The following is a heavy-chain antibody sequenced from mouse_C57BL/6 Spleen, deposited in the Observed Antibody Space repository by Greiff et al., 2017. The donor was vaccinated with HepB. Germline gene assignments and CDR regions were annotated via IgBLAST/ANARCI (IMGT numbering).Heavy chain of an antibody. V-gene: IGHV5-17*01. CDR2: IRSGSSTI. J-gene: IGHJ3*01. D-gene: IGHD2-13*01. CDR3: ASYGDGGAWFAY. CDR1: GFTFSDYG. Sequence: EVKLVESGGGLVKPGGSLKLSCAASGFTFSDYGMHWVRQAPEKGLEWVAYIRSGSSTIYYADTVKGRFTISRDNAKNTLFLQMTSRRSEDTALYYWASYGDGGAWFAYWGQGNLVTVSA.